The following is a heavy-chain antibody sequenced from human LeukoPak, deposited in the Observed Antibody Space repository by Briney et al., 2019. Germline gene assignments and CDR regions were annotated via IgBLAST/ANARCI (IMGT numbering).Heavy chain of an antibody. J-gene: IGHJ4*02. CDR2: MNPKSGNT. CDR1: GYTFTNYD. CDR3: ARGDIPDY. V-gene: IGHV1-8*01. Sequence: ASVKVSCKASGYTFTNYDINWVRQATGQGLEWMGWMNPKSGNTGYAQKFQGRVTMTRDTSISTAYMELSRLRSDDTAVYYCARGDIPDYWGQGTLVTVSS. D-gene: IGHD3-9*01.